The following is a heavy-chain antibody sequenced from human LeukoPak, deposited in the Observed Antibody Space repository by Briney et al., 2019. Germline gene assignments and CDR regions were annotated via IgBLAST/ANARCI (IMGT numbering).Heavy chain of an antibody. CDR3: ARGGGHDEPTNPQNWFDP. D-gene: IGHD5-12*01. CDR2: IYYSGST. J-gene: IGHJ5*02. Sequence: SETLSLTCTVSGGSISSYYWSWIRQPPGKGLEWIGYIYYSGSTNYNPSLKSRVTISVDTSKNQFSLKLSSVTAADTAVYYCARGGGHDEPTNPQNWFDPWGQGTLVTVSS. V-gene: IGHV4-59*01. CDR1: GGSISSYY.